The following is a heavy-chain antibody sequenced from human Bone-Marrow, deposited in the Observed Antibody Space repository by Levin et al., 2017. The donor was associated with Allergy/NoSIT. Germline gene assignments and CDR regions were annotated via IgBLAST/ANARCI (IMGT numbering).Heavy chain of an antibody. V-gene: IGHV3-7*01. Sequence: GESLKISCAASGFTFSSYWMSWVRQAPGKGLEWVANIKQDGSEKYYVDSVKGRFTISRDNAKNSLYLQMNSLRAEDTAVYYCARYSSSWYRNWDFDCWGQGTLVTVSS. J-gene: IGHJ4*02. CDR1: GFTFSSYW. D-gene: IGHD6-13*01. CDR3: ARYSSSWYRNWDFDC. CDR2: IKQDGSEK.